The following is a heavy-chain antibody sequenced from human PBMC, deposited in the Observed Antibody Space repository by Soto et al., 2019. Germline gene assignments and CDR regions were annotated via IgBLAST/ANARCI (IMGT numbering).Heavy chain of an antibody. CDR3: ARAHSGYDPLGMDV. Sequence: QVQLQESGPGLVKPSETLSLTCTVSGGSVISGSYYWSWIRQPPGKGLEWVGCISDTGSGDYNPSLKSRVTISVHTSKRQFSLRLNSVPAAATAVYYCARAHSGYDPLGMDVWGQGTTVTVSS. CDR2: ISDTGSG. V-gene: IGHV4-61*01. D-gene: IGHD5-12*01. J-gene: IGHJ6*02. CDR1: GGSVISGSYY.